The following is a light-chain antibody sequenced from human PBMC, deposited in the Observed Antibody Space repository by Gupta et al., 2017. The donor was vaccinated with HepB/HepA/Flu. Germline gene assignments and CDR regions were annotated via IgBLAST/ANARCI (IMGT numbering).Light chain of an antibody. CDR1: QGIGID. CDR3: RQQNSFPRT. Sequence: DIQMTQSPSSLSASVGDRVTITCRASQGIGIDLGWYQQKPGQAPKRLIYAASSLQSGVPSRFSGSGSGTEFTLTISILQPEDFATYFCRQQNSFPRTFGHGTKVEIK. J-gene: IGKJ1*01. V-gene: IGKV1-17*01. CDR2: AAS.